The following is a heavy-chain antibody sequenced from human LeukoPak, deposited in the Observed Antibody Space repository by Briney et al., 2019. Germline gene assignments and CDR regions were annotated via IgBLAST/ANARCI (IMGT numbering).Heavy chain of an antibody. V-gene: IGHV3-15*01. CDR1: RFTFSNAW. D-gene: IGHD3-10*01. CDR2: IKSKTDGGTI. Sequence: GGSLRLSCAASRFTFSNAWMNWVRQAPGKGLECVGRIKSKTDGGTIDYAASVKGRFTISRDDSKNTLYLQMNSLETEDTAVYYCTTELWFGAQGYYYYGMDVWGQGTTVTVSS. CDR3: TTELWFGAQGYYYYGMDV. J-gene: IGHJ6*02.